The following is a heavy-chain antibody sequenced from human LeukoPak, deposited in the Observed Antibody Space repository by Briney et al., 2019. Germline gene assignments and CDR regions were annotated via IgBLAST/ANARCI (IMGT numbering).Heavy chain of an antibody. Sequence: GGSLRLSCAASGFTFSGFGMNWVRQAPGRGLECVSYISTSRTIYYADSVKGRFTISRDNAKNSLYLQMNSLRAEDTAVYYCASDLHCGGDCYPLTYWGQGTLVTVSS. CDR3: ASDLHCGGDCYPLTY. V-gene: IGHV3-48*01. CDR1: GFTFSGFG. J-gene: IGHJ4*02. CDR2: ISTSRTI. D-gene: IGHD2-21*01.